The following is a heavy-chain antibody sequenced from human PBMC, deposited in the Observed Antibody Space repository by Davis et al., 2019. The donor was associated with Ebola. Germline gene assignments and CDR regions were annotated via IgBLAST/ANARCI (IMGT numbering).Heavy chain of an antibody. CDR3: AKIEAYGSGNFFDY. CDR2: ISYDGSNT. V-gene: IGHV3-30*18. Sequence: GGSLRLSCAASGFTFSSYGMHWVRQAPGKGLEWVAVISYDGSNTYDADSVKGRFTISRDNPKNTLYLLMKSLIAEDTAVYYCAKIEAYGSGNFFDYWGQGTLVTVSS. J-gene: IGHJ4*02. D-gene: IGHD3-10*01. CDR1: GFTFSSYG.